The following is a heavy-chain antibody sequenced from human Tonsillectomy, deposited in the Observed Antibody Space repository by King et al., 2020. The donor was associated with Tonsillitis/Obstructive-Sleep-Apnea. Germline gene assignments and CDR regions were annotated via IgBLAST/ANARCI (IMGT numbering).Heavy chain of an antibody. D-gene: IGHD2-15*01. Sequence: VQLVESGAEVKKPGASVKVSCTASGYTFTGYYMHWVRQAPGQGLEWMGWINPNSGGTNYAQKFQGRVTMTRDTSIRTAYMVLSRLRSDDTAVYFCARPDADCSGGSCSHYWFDPWGQGTLAT. CDR3: ARPDADCSGGSCSHYWFDP. CDR1: GYTFTGYY. J-gene: IGHJ5*02. V-gene: IGHV1-2*02. CDR2: INPNSGGT.